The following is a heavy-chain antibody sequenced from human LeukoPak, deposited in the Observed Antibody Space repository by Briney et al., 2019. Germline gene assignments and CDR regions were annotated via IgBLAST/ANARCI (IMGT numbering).Heavy chain of an antibody. CDR2: INPSGGST. J-gene: IGHJ5*02. CDR3: ARDSLRTAIAMAGGNWFDP. D-gene: IGHD6-19*01. Sequence: ASVKVSCKASGYIFTSYNMHWVRQAPGQGLEWMGIINPSGGSTSYAQKFQGRVTMTRDTSTSTVYMELSSLRSEDTAVYYCARDSLRTAIAMAGGNWFDPWGQGTLVTVSS. V-gene: IGHV1-46*01. CDR1: GYIFTSYN.